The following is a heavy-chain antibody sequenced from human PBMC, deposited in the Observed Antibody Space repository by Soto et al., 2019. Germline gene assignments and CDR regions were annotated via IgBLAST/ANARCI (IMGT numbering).Heavy chain of an antibody. V-gene: IGHV3-23*01. Sequence: EVQLLESGGGLVQPGGSLRLSCVASGFTFSIYAMTWVRQAPGKGLEWVSGVSDSGGTTYYADSVKGRFTISRDNSRNTLYLQMNSLRGEDTAVYYCVQRGGSGYYGAFDYWGQGTLVTVSS. J-gene: IGHJ4*02. CDR1: GFTFSIYA. D-gene: IGHD3-22*01. CDR2: VSDSGGTT. CDR3: VQRGGSGYYGAFDY.